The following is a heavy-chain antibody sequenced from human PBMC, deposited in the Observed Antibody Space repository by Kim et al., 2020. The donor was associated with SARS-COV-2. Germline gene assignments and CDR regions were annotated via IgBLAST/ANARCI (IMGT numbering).Heavy chain of an antibody. V-gene: IGHV4-34*01. D-gene: IGHD5-18*01. CDR3: AGGVRGAGYSSP. CDR1: GGSFNDFF. Sequence: SETLSLTCAVYGGSFNDFFWNWIRQSPGKGLEWIGEINHSGSTNYNPSLKSRLTISADTPRNQFSLKLRSVTAADMAVYYCAGGVRGAGYSSPWGQGTLVTVSS. J-gene: IGHJ5*02. CDR2: INHSGST.